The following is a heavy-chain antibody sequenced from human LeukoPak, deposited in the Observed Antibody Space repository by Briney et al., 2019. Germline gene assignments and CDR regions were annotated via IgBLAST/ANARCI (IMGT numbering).Heavy chain of an antibody. CDR2: LYISGST. CDR1: GASISSYY. V-gene: IGHV4-4*07. J-gene: IGHJ4*02. D-gene: IGHD3-10*01. CDR3: ARGTRMVRGVITKIFDY. Sequence: SETLSLTCTVSGASISSYYYNWIRQTAGRGLEWIGRLYISGSTNYNPSLKSRVTISVDTSKNQFSLKLSSVTAADTAVYYCARGTRMVRGVITKIFDYWGQGTLVTVSS.